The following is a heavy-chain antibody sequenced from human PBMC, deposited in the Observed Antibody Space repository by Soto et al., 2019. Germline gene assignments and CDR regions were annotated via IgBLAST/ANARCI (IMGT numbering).Heavy chain of an antibody. J-gene: IGHJ4*02. CDR2: INSAGTTT. CDR1: GFTFSIYW. D-gene: IGHD5-18*01. CDR3: ARGDTAMVIYY. Sequence: PGGSLRLSCAASGFTFSIYWMHWVRQAPGKGLVWVSRINSAGTTTTYADSMKGRFTISRDNAKNTLYLQMNILRAEDTSVYYCARGDTAMVIYYWGQGSQFTFSS. V-gene: IGHV3-74*01.